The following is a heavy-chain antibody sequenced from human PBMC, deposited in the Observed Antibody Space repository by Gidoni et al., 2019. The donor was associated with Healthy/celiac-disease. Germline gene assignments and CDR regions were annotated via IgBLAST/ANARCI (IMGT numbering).Heavy chain of an antibody. CDR1: GGSISSYY. V-gene: IGHV4-59*01. J-gene: IGHJ3*02. Sequence: AQLQESGQGLVKPSETLSRTCTVSGGSISSYYWSWIRQPPGKGLEWIGYIYYSGSTNYNPSLKSRVTISVDTSKNQFSLKLSSVTAADTAVYYCARYRAYYYDSSGYQDAFDIWGQGTMVTVSS. CDR3: ARYRAYYYDSSGYQDAFDI. CDR2: IYYSGST. D-gene: IGHD3-22*01.